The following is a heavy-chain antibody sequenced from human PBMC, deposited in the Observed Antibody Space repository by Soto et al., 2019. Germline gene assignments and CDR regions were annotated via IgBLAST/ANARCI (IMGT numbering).Heavy chain of an antibody. CDR2: ISSSSSTI. J-gene: IGHJ6*02. CDR1: GFTFSSYS. V-gene: IGHV3-48*01. Sequence: EVQLVESGGGLVQPGGSLRLSCAASGFTFSSYSMNWVRQAPGKGLEWVSYISSSSSTIYYADSVKGRFTISRDNAKNSLYLQMNSLRAEDTAVYYCATSVTMVRGDVWGQGPTVTVSS. CDR3: ATSVTMVRGDV. D-gene: IGHD3-10*01.